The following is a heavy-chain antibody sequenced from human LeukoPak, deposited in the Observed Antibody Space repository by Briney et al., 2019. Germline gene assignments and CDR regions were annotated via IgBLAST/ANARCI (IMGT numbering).Heavy chain of an antibody. CDR2: INPSGGST. CDR3: AREGYYGSGSYGGFDY. D-gene: IGHD3-10*01. Sequence: VASVKVSCKASGYTFTSYYMHWVRQAPGQGLEWMGIINPSGGSTSYAQKFQGRVTMTRDTSTSTVYMELSSLRSEDTAVYYCAREGYYGSGSYGGFDYWGQGTLVTVSS. CDR1: GYTFTSYY. V-gene: IGHV1-46*01. J-gene: IGHJ4*02.